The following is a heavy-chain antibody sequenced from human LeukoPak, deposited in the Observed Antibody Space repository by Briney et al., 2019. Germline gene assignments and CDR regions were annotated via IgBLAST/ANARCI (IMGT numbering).Heavy chain of an antibody. CDR3: AKNCSGGNCYSGLS. J-gene: IGHJ5*02. Sequence: GGSLRLSCAASGFIFSTYAMTWVRQAPGKGLEWVSTISGDGSTYYTGSVKGRFTISRDNSKNTLFLQMNSLRAEVTAVYYCAKNCSGGNCYSGLSWGQGTLVTVSS. CDR1: GFIFSTYA. V-gene: IGHV3-23*01. CDR2: ISGDGST. D-gene: IGHD2-15*01.